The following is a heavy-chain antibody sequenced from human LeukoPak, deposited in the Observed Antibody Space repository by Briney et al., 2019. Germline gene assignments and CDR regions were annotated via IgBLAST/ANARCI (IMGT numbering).Heavy chain of an antibody. CDR1: GYTFTGYH. CDR2: INPKSGDT. J-gene: IGHJ4*02. D-gene: IGHD3-16*01. V-gene: IGHV1-2*06. Sequence: ASVKVSCRASGYTFTGYHIHWVRQAPGQGLEWMGRINPKSGDTNYAQNFQGRVTMTRDTSINTAYMELSRLRSDDTAIYYCVRTPPNWGFDYWGQGTLVTVSS. CDR3: VRTPPNWGFDY.